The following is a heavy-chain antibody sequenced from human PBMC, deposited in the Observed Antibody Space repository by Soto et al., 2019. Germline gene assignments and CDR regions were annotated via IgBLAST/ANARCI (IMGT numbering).Heavy chain of an antibody. CDR1: GYSFTSYW. D-gene: IGHD3-16*02. Sequence: PGESLKISCKGSGYSFTSYWIGWVRQMPGKGLEWMGIIYPGDSDTRYSPSFQGQVTISADKSISTAYLQWSSLKASDTAMYYCARQVNVVYVYIWVSYRPHWDAFDIWGQGTIVTVS. CDR2: IYPGDSDT. V-gene: IGHV5-51*01. CDR3: ARQVNVVYVYIWVSYRPHWDAFDI. J-gene: IGHJ3*02.